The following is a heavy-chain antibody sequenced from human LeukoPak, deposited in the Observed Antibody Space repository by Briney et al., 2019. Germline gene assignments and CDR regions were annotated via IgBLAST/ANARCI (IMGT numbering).Heavy chain of an antibody. D-gene: IGHD6-19*01. CDR1: GFTFSSYS. CDR3: ARVQSIRTVAGHFDY. J-gene: IGHJ4*02. Sequence: GGSLRLSCAASGFTFSSYSMNWVRQAPAKGLEWVSYISSSSSTIYYADTVKGRFTISRENAKNSLYLQMNSLRDEDTAVYYCARVQSIRTVAGHFDYWGQGNLVTVSS. CDR2: ISSSSSTI. V-gene: IGHV3-48*02.